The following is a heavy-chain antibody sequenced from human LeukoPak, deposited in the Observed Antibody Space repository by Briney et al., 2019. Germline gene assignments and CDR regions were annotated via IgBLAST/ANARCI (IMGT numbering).Heavy chain of an antibody. CDR3: ARRKAAAGFDY. CDR1: GGSFSGYY. J-gene: IGHJ4*02. CDR2: INHSGST. V-gene: IGHV4-34*01. Sequence: SETLSLTCAVYGGSFSGYYWSWIRQSPGKGLEWIGEINHSGSTNYNPSLKSRVTISVDTSKNQFSLKLSSVTAADTAVYYCARRKAAAGFDYWGQGTLVTVSS. D-gene: IGHD6-13*01.